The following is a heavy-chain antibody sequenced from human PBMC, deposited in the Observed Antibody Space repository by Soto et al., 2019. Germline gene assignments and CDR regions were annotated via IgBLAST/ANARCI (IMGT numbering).Heavy chain of an antibody. D-gene: IGHD6-13*01. CDR1: GFTFITYA. CDR2: IWYDGSDK. J-gene: IGHJ1*01. CDR3: ARDRESYSSSWSYLQY. Sequence: WGSLRLSCEASGFTFITYAIRCVRHSPLKWLEWVAVIWYDGSDKYYGDSVKGRFTISRDNSKNTLYLQMNSLRAEDTAVYYCARDRESYSSSWSYLQYWGQGTVVTVSS. V-gene: IGHV3-33*01.